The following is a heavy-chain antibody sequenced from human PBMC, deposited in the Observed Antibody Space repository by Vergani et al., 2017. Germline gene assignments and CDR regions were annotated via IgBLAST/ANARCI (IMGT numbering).Heavy chain of an antibody. Sequence: EVQLVESGGGLVKPGGSLRLSCAASGFTFSSYSMNWVRQAPGKGLEWVSSISSSSSYIYYADSVKGRFTISRDNAKNSLYLQMNSLRAEDTAVYYCARGGDDYDILTGVDYWGQGTLVTVSS. V-gene: IGHV3-21*01. CDR2: ISSSSSYI. J-gene: IGHJ4*02. CDR3: ARGGDDYDILTGVDY. CDR1: GFTFSSYS. D-gene: IGHD3-9*01.